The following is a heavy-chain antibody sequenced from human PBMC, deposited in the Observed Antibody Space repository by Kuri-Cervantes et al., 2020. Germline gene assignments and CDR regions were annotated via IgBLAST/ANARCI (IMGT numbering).Heavy chain of an antibody. CDR1: GGSISSYY. V-gene: IGHV4-59*01. J-gene: IGHJ6*03. Sequence: SETLSLTCTVSGGSISSYYWSWIRQPPGKGLEWIGYIYYSGSTNYNPSLKSRVTISVDTSKNQFSLKLSSVTAADTAVYYCATITNGDYDVLGYYYYYMDVWGKGTTVTVSS. CDR2: IYYSGST. CDR3: ATITNGDYDVLGYYYYYMDV. D-gene: IGHD4-17*01.